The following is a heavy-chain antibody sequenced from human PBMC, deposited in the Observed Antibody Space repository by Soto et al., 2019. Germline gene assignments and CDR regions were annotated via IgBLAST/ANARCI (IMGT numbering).Heavy chain of an antibody. J-gene: IGHJ1*01. V-gene: IGHV4-34*01. Sequence: PSETLSLTCAVYGGSFSGYYWTWIRQPPGTGLEWIGDMNNSGSTVYNPSLKSRVTISVDTSKNQFSLKLSSVTAADTAVYYCAVVAIYQLPAHLDYLRHSGRGTLLTASS. CDR2: MNNSGST. CDR3: AVVAIYQLPAHLDYLRH. CDR1: GGSFSGYY. D-gene: IGHD2-2*01.